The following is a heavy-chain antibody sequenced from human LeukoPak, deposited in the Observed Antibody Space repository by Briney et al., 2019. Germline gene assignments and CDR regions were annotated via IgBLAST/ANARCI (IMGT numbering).Heavy chain of an antibody. CDR3: ARRVVEAVASSERNWFDP. D-gene: IGHD6-13*01. CDR2: INPGDSDT. Sequence: GESLKISCKGSGYSFTSWWIGWVRQMPGKGLEWMGIINPGDSDTRYSPSFQGQVTISADKSISTAYLQWSGLKASDTAMYYCARRVVEAVASSERNWFDPWGQGTLVTVSP. J-gene: IGHJ5*02. V-gene: IGHV5-51*01. CDR1: GYSFTSWW.